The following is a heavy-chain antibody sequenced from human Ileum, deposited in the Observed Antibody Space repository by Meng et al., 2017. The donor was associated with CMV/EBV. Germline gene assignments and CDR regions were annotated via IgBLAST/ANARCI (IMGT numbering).Heavy chain of an antibody. V-gene: IGHV3-7*01. Sequence: GESLKISCAASGFTFSSYCMSWVRQAPGKGLEWVANIKQDGSEKYYVDSVKGRFTISRDNAKNSLYLQMNSLRAEDTAVYYCAREKSSGYDPYYFDYWGQGTLVTVSS. CDR1: GFTFSSYC. J-gene: IGHJ4*02. CDR3: AREKSSGYDPYYFDY. CDR2: IKQDGSEK. D-gene: IGHD5-12*01.